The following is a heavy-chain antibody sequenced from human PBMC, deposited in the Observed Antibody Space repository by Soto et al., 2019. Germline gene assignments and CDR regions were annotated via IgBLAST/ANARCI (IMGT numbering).Heavy chain of an antibody. D-gene: IGHD2-15*01. CDR1: GYTFTSYG. Sequence: RASVKVSCKASGYTFTSYGISWVRQAPGQGLELMGWISAYNGNTNYAQKLQGRVTMTTDTSTSTAYMELRSLRSDDTAVYYCARVEGIVVVVAALPPGWFDPWGQGTLVTVYS. CDR2: ISAYNGNT. V-gene: IGHV1-18*01. J-gene: IGHJ5*02. CDR3: ARVEGIVVVVAALPPGWFDP.